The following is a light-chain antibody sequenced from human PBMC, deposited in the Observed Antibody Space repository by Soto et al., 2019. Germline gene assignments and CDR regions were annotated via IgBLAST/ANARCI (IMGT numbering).Light chain of an antibody. V-gene: IGKV1-5*01. CDR2: DVS. CDR3: QQYKSYWT. CDR1: QSIGTW. J-gene: IGKJ1*01. Sequence: DIQMTQSPSTLSASVGDRVTITCRASQSIGTWLAWYQQKPGKAPKVLIYDVSTLKSGVPSRFSGSASATEFTLSISSLQPDDFATYYCQQYKSYWTFGQGTKVDI.